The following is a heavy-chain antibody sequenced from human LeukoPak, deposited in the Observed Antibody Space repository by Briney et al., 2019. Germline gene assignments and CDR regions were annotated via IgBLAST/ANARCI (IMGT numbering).Heavy chain of an antibody. D-gene: IGHD3-16*01. CDR3: ARVRRGDYTWGSYSVDY. CDR1: GGSLSNYY. CDR2: ISNSGRT. Sequence: SETLSLTCSVSGGSLSNYYWSWIRQPPGKGLEWMGYISNSGRTNYNPSLRSRVTISVDTSTDQFSLRLSSVTAADTALYYCARVRRGDYTWGSYSVDYWGQGSLVTVSS. V-gene: IGHV4-59*01. J-gene: IGHJ4*02.